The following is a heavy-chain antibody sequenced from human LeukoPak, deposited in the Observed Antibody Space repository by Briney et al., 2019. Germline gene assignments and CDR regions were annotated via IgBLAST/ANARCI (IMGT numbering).Heavy chain of an antibody. D-gene: IGHD3-3*01. CDR3: AKDSYLYDFWSGYYSSPLNKNWFDP. CDR1: GFTFSSYG. J-gene: IGHJ5*02. V-gene: IGHV3-30*18. Sequence: GGSLRLSCAASGFTFSSYGMHWVRQAPGKGLEWVAVISYDGSNKYYADSVKGRFTISRDNSKNTLYLQMNSLRAEDTAVYYCAKDSYLYDFWSGYYSSPLNKNWFDPWGQGTLVTVSS. CDR2: ISYDGSNK.